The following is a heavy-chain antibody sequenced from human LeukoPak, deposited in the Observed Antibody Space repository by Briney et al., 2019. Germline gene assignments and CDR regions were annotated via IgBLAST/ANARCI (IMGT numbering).Heavy chain of an antibody. V-gene: IGHV3-23*01. J-gene: IGHJ4*02. D-gene: IGHD2-15*01. Sequence: GGSLRLSCQASGFTFSNYAMSWVRQAPGKGLEWVSSINPDGGSFFADSVKGRFTISRDDSRSVMYLQMNSLSAEDTAVYYCARSGVATCHYWGQGILVTASS. CDR2: INPDGGS. CDR1: GFTFSNYA. CDR3: ARSGVATCHY.